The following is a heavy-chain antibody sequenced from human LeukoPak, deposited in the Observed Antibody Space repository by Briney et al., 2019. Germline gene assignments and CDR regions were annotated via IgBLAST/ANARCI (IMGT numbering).Heavy chain of an antibody. J-gene: IGHJ4*02. CDR3: ARGVVVVAATPPYFDY. CDR2: ISSSGSTI. CDR1: GFTFSDYY. Sequence: GGSLRLSCAASGFTFSDYYMSWIRQAPGKGLEWVSYISSSGSTIYYADSVKGRFTISRDNAKNSLYLQMNSLRAEDTAVYYCARGVVVVAATPPYFDYWGQGTLVTVS. V-gene: IGHV3-11*01. D-gene: IGHD2-15*01.